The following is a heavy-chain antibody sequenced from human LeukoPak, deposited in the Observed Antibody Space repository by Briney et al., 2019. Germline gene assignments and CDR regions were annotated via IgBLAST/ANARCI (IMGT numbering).Heavy chain of an antibody. Sequence: ASVKVSCKASGYTFTSYYMHWVRQAPGQGLEWMGIINPSGGSTSYAQKFQGRVTMTRDTSTSTVYMELSSLRSEDTAVYYCARDLVRTFGGVIVNDAFDIWGQGTMVTVSS. CDR2: INPSGGST. CDR1: GYTFTSYY. V-gene: IGHV1-46*01. D-gene: IGHD3-16*02. J-gene: IGHJ3*02. CDR3: ARDLVRTFGGVIVNDAFDI.